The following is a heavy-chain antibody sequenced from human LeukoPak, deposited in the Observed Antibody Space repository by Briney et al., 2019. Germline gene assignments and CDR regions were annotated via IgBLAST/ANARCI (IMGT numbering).Heavy chain of an antibody. V-gene: IGHV1-18*01. J-gene: IGHJ4*02. Sequence: ASVKVSCKASGYTFTSYGISWVRQAPGQGLEWMGWISAYNGNTNYAQKFQGRVTITADESTSTAYMELSSLRSEDTAVYYCARGRSSGYQMGDWGQGTLVTVSS. CDR1: GYTFTSYG. CDR3: ARGRSSGYQMGD. CDR2: ISAYNGNT. D-gene: IGHD6-19*01.